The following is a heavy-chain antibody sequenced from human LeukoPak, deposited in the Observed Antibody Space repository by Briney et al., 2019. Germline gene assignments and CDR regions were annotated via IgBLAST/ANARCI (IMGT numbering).Heavy chain of an antibody. CDR2: ISYDGSNK. CDR1: GFTFSSYA. Sequence: GRSLRLSCAASGFTFSSYAMHWVRQAPGKGLEWVAVISYDGSNKYYADSVKGRFTISRDNSKNTLYLQMNSLRAEDTAVYYCASHYDILTGYHSGPLDYWGQGTLVTVSS. J-gene: IGHJ4*02. V-gene: IGHV3-30-3*01. D-gene: IGHD3-9*01. CDR3: ASHYDILTGYHSGPLDY.